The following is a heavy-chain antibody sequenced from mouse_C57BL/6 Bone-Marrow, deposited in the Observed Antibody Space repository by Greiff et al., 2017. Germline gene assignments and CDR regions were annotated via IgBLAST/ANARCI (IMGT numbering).Heavy chain of an antibody. CDR1: GYSITSGYY. D-gene: IGHD2-2*01. CDR3: AREGGSTMVTTNWYFDV. CDR2: ISYDGSN. J-gene: IGHJ1*03. V-gene: IGHV3-6*01. Sequence: EVQLQQSGPGLVKPSQSLSLTCSVTGYSITSGYYWNWIRQFPGNKLEWMGYISYDGSNNYNPSLKNRISITRDTSKNQFFLKLNSVTTEDTATYYCAREGGSTMVTTNWYFDVWGTGTTVTVSS.